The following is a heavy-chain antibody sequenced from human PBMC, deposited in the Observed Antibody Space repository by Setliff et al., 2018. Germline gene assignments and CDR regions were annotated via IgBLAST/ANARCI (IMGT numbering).Heavy chain of an antibody. CDR2: INHSGST. D-gene: IGHD2-21*02. J-gene: IGHJ4*02. V-gene: IGHV4-34*01. CDR3: ARGFDVCGGGACYTDGPYYFDY. CDR1: GESFSGHY. Sequence: NPSETLSLTCAVYGESFSGHYWSWIRQPPGKGLEWIGEINHSGSTNYNPSLKNRVTISVDTSKNQFSLKLSSVAAADTAVYYCARGFDVCGGGACYTDGPYYFDYWGLGTLVTVSA.